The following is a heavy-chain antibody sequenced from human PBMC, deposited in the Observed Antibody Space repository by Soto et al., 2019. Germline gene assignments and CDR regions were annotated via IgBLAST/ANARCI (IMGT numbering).Heavy chain of an antibody. CDR1: GFTFGDCY. D-gene: IGHD2-15*01. J-gene: IGHJ5*02. CDR3: VRGGGGGLFDP. V-gene: IGHV3-11*06. Sequence: GGSLRLPCAGSGFTFGDCYMSWIRQAPGKGLEWLSYISPGSRYPAYADSVTGRFTISRDNAKRSLYLQMMSLTAEDTAIYYCVRGGGGGLFDPWGQGTMVTVSS. CDR2: ISPGSRYP.